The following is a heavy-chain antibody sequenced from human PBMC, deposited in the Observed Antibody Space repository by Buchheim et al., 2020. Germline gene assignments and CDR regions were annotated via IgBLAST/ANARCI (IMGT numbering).Heavy chain of an antibody. CDR2: IKQDGSEK. J-gene: IGHJ4*02. V-gene: IGHV3-7*01. CDR3: ARLGSSSSVLGPNFDY. Sequence: EVQLVESGGGLVQPGGSLRLSCAASGFTFSSYWMSWVRQAPGKGLEWVANIKQDGSEKYYVDSVKGRFTISRGNAQNSLYLQMNSLRAEDTAVYYCARLGSSSSVLGPNFDYWGQGTL. D-gene: IGHD6-13*01. CDR1: GFTFSSYW.